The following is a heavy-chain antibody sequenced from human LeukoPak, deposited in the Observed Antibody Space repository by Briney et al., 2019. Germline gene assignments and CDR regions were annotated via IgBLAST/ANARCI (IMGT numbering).Heavy chain of an antibody. CDR2: INTNTGNP. D-gene: IGHD3-22*01. Sequence: ASVTVSCKASGYIFTNYAMNWVRQPPGQGLEWMGWINTNTGNPTYAQDFTGRFVFSLDTSVSTEYLKISSLKAEDTAVYYCASGAIDSSGYWYYFDYWGQGTLVTVSS. CDR1: GYIFTNYA. V-gene: IGHV7-4-1*02. CDR3: ASGAIDSSGYWYYFDY. J-gene: IGHJ4*02.